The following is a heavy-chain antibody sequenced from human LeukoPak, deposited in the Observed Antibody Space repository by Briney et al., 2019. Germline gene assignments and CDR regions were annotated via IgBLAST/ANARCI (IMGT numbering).Heavy chain of an antibody. D-gene: IGHD3-22*01. CDR3: AKVGLNYYDSSGYIDC. Sequence: GGSLRLSCAASGFTFSSYGMHWVRQAPGKGLEWVAFIRYDRNNKYYVDSVKGRFTISRDNSKNTLFLQMNSLRAEDTAVYYCAKVGLNYYDSSGYIDCWGQGTLVTVSS. V-gene: IGHV3-30*02. CDR2: IRYDRNNK. J-gene: IGHJ4*02. CDR1: GFTFSSYG.